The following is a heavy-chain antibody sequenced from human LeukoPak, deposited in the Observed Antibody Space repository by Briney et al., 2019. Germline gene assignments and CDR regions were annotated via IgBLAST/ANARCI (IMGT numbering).Heavy chain of an antibody. CDR3: ARETLGGRGYYYYGMDV. J-gene: IGHJ6*02. V-gene: IGHV1-69*13. CDR1: GGTFTSYA. Sequence: ASVKVSCKASGGTFTSYAISWVRQAPGQGLEWMGGIIPIFGTANYAQRFQGRVTITADESTSTAYMELSSLRSEDTAVYYCARETLGGRGYYYYGMDVWGQGTTVTVSS. CDR2: IIPIFGTA. D-gene: IGHD4-23*01.